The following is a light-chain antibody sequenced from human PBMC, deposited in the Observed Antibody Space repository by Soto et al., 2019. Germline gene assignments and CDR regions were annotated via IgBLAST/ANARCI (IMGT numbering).Light chain of an antibody. Sequence: QSVLTQSPSASGTPGQRVTISCSGSRSNIGTYTVTWYQQLPGTAPTLLIFRNHQRPSGVPDRFSGSKSGTSASLAISGPQSEAEADYYCAAWDDSLRAVVFGGGTKLTVL. CDR2: RNH. V-gene: IGLV1-44*01. CDR3: AAWDDSLRAVV. CDR1: RSNIGTYT. J-gene: IGLJ2*01.